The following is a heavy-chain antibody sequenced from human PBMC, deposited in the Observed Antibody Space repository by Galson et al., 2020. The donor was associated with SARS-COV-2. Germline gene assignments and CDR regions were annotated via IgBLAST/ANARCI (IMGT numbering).Heavy chain of an antibody. Sequence: ETLSLTCTVTGGSISSYYWSWIRQPPGKGLEWIGYIYYSGSTNYNPYLNSRVTISVDTSKNQFSLKLSSVTAADTAVYYCARADYDILTGYQTFDYWGQGTLVTVSS. CDR3: ARADYDILTGYQTFDY. V-gene: IGHV4-59*13. CDR1: GGSISSYY. CDR2: IYYSGST. J-gene: IGHJ4*02. D-gene: IGHD3-9*01.